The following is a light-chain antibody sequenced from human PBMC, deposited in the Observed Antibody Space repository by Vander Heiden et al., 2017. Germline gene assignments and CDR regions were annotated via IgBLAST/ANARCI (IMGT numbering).Light chain of an antibody. J-gene: IGKJ1*01. CDR3: MQALQTAWT. CDR1: QSLRNRNGYNF. V-gene: IGKV2-28*01. Sequence: DIVMTQSPLSLSVTPGEPASISCRPSQSLRNRNGYNFLDWYLQRPGQSTQLLIFLASKRASGVPDRFSGSGSGTEFTLKISRVEAEDVGVYYCMQALQTAWTFGQGTKLEIK. CDR2: LAS.